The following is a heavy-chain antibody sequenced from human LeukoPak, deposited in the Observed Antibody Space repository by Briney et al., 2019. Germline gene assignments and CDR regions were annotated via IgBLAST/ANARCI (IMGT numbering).Heavy chain of an antibody. V-gene: IGHV4-39*01. D-gene: IGHD6-13*01. Sequence: PSETLSLTCTVSGGSISSSSYYWGWIRQPPGKGLEWIGSIYYSGSTYNNPSLKSRVTISVDTSKNQFSLKLSSVTAADTAVYYGGRHAGPRVYSESAPWGKGTLVPVSS. CDR2: IYYSGST. CDR3: GRHAGPRVYSESAP. CDR1: GGSISSSSYY. J-gene: IGHJ5*02.